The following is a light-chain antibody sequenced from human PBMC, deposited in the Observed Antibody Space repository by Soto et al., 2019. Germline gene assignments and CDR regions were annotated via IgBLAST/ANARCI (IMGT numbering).Light chain of an antibody. J-gene: IGLJ1*01. CDR1: SSNIGSNS. CDR2: SND. V-gene: IGLV1-44*01. CDR3: AAWDDSLNGYV. Sequence: QSVLTQPPSASGTPGQRVTISCSGSSSNIGSNSVNWYQQLQGTAPKLLIYSNDRRPSGVPDRFSCSKSGTSASLAISGLQSEDEADYYCAAWDDSLNGYVFGTGTKLTVL.